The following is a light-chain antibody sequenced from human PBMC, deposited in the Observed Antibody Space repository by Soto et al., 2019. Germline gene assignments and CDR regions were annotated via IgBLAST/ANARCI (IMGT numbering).Light chain of an antibody. CDR2: DVT. CDR1: SIDVGGYNY. CDR3: CSYTTSNTRQIV. Sequence: QSVLTHPASVSGSPGQSITISCTVTSIDVGGYNYVSWYQQQPGKAPKFMIYDVTNRPSGVSNRFSGSKSGNTASLTISGLQAEDEADYYCCSYTTSNTRQIVFGTGTRSPS. J-gene: IGLJ1*01. V-gene: IGLV2-14*01.